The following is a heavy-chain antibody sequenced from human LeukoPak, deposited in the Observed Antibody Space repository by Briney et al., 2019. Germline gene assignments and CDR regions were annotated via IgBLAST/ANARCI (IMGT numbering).Heavy chain of an antibody. D-gene: IGHD3-10*01. CDR3: AKDLRWFGELFPPYFDY. CDR1: GFTFDDYG. Sequence: GGSLRLSCAASGFTFDDYGMSWVRQAPGKGLEWVSGINWNGGSTGYADSVKGRFTISRDNAKNSLYLQMNSLRAEDTAVYYCAKDLRWFGELFPPYFDYWGQGTLVTVSS. CDR2: INWNGGST. J-gene: IGHJ4*02. V-gene: IGHV3-20*04.